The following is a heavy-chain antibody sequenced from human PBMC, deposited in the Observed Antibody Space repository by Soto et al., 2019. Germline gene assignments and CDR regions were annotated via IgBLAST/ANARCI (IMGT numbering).Heavy chain of an antibody. V-gene: IGHV4-4*02. D-gene: IGHD3-10*01. Sequence: QVQLQESGPGLVKPSGTLSLTCAVSGGSIRSSNWWSWVRQPPGKGLQWIGEIYHSGSTNYIPSRKSRVTISVDKSMNQFSLKLSSVTAADTAVYYCARRWGEGRVDYWGQGTLVTVSS. CDR3: ARRWGEGRVDY. CDR1: GGSIRSSNW. CDR2: IYHSGST. J-gene: IGHJ4*02.